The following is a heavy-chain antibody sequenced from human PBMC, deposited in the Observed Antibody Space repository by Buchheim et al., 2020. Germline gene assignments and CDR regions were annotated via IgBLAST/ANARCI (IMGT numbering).Heavy chain of an antibody. J-gene: IGHJ4*02. CDR2: IYSGGST. V-gene: IGHV3-66*01. Sequence: EVQLVESGGGLVQPGGSLRLSCAASGFTVSSNYMSWVRQAPGKGLEWVSVIYSGGSTYYADSVKGRFTISRDNSKDTRYLQMNSLRAEDTAVYYCARGGSYDSSGYYYLDYWGQGSL. CDR1: GFTVSSNY. D-gene: IGHD3-22*01. CDR3: ARGGSYDSSGYYYLDY.